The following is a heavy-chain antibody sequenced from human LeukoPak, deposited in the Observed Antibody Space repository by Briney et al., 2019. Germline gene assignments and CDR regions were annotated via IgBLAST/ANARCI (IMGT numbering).Heavy chain of an antibody. CDR3: ARDRTSAHFFDF. CDR2: IWSDGSHK. V-gene: IGHV3-33*01. CDR1: GFTFSTFG. D-gene: IGHD1-1*01. Sequence: PGGSLRLSCAASGFTFSTFGMHWVPQAPGKGLEWVALIWSDGSHKYYADSVKSRFTISRDNSKNTVFLQINSLIAGDTTVYFCARDRTSAHFFDFCGQGTLVTVSS. J-gene: IGHJ4*02.